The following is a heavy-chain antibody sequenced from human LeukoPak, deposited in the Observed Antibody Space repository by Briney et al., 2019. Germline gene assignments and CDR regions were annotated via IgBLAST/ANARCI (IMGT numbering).Heavy chain of an antibody. CDR1: GFTFSSYR. J-gene: IGHJ4*02. Sequence: GGSLRLSCAASGFTFSSYRMHWVRQAPGKGLEWVAFIRYDGSNKYYADSVKGRFTISRDNSKNTLYLQMSSLRAEDTAVYYCAKDPLPLFGMIVVVIAYYFDYWGQGTLVTVSS. CDR3: AKDPLPLFGMIVVVIAYYFDY. V-gene: IGHV3-30*02. CDR2: IRYDGSNK. D-gene: IGHD3-22*01.